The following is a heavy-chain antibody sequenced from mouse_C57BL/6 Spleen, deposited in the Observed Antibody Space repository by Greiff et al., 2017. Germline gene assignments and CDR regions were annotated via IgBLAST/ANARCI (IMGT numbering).Heavy chain of an antibody. CDR2: FHPYNDDT. J-gene: IGHJ1*03. D-gene: IGHD2-4*01. CDR1: GYTFTTYP. V-gene: IGHV1-47*01. CDR3: ARGRYDYEYFDV. Sequence: VQRVESGAELVKPGASVKMSCKASGYTFTTYPIEWMKQNHGKSLEWIGNFHPYNDDTKYNEKFKGKATLTVEKSSSTVYLELSRLTSDDSAVYYCARGRYDYEYFDVWGTGTTVTVSS.